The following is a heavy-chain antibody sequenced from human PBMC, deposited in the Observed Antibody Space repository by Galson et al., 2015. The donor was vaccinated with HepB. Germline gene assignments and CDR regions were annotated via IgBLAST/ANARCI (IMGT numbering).Heavy chain of an antibody. CDR2: IKQDGSEQ. Sequence: SLRLSCAASGFTFSTFWMSWVRLAPGRGLEWVANIKQDGSEQYYRDSVRGRFTTSRDNAKNSLYLQMKSLRAEDTAVYYCARVAPEDAWEFPSRRIDSWGQGTLIAVSS. CDR1: GFTFSTFW. J-gene: IGHJ4*02. V-gene: IGHV3-7*03. CDR3: ARVAPEDAWEFPSRRIDS. D-gene: IGHD1-26*01.